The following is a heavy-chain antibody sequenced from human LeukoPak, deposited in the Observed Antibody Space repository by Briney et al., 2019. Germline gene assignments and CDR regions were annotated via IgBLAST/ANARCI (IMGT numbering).Heavy chain of an antibody. CDR3: ARDTSRNYDFWSGYEQYNWFDP. Sequence: SETLSLTCTVSGGSISSSSYYWGWIRQPPGKGLEWIGSIYHSGSTYYNPSLKSRVTISVDTSKNQFSLKLSSVTAADTAVYYCARDTSRNYDFWSGYEQYNWFDPWGQGTLVTVSS. CDR1: GGSISSSSYY. V-gene: IGHV4-39*07. D-gene: IGHD3-3*01. J-gene: IGHJ5*02. CDR2: IYHSGST.